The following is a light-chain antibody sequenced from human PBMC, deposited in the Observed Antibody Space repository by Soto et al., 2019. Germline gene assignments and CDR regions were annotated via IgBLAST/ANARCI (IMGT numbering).Light chain of an antibody. J-gene: IGLJ2*01. CDR2: EVV. CDR3: CSYAGSSMFV. V-gene: IGLV2-23*02. Sequence: QSALTQPASVSGSPGQSITISCTGSSSDIGPYNLVSWYQHHPGKAPKLMISEVVKRPSGVSNRCSGSKSGNTASLTISGLQAEDEADYYCCSYAGSSMFVFGGGTKLTVL. CDR1: SSDIGPYNL.